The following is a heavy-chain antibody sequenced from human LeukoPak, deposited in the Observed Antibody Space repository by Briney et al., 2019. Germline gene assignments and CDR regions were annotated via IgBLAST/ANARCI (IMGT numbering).Heavy chain of an antibody. CDR3: ASGSNSLEYFDY. V-gene: IGHV3-23*01. CDR1: GFTFSYD. CDR2: ISNTGDRT. J-gene: IGHJ4*02. Sequence: PGGSLRLSCAASGFTFSYDMSWVRQAPGKGLEWVSTISNTGDRTSYADSVKGRFTISRDDSKNTMYLQMNSLRAEDTAVYYCASGSNSLEYFDYWGQGTLVTVSS. D-gene: IGHD6-13*01.